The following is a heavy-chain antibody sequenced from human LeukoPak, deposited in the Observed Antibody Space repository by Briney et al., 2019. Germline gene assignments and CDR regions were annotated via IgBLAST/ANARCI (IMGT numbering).Heavy chain of an antibody. CDR1: GYSISSGYY. J-gene: IGHJ2*01. CDR3: ARDRDGSGWYRDWYFDL. CDR2: IYYSGST. V-gene: IGHV4-61*01. Sequence: SETLSLTCTVSGYSISSGYYWSWIRQPPGKGLEWIGYIYYSGSTNYNPSLKSRVTISVDTSKNQFSLKLSSVTAADTAVYYCARDRDGSGWYRDWYFDLWGRGTLVTVSS. D-gene: IGHD6-19*01.